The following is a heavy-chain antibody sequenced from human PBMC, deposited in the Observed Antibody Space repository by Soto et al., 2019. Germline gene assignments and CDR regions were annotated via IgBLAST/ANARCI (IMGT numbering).Heavy chain of an antibody. CDR3: LRPYYSSSWFPFDR. V-gene: IGHV3-11*01. Sequence: QVQLVESGGGWVKPGGSLRLSCTGSGFDFGDYYMSWIRQAPGKGLEWVSYIDSGDGTTYYTDSVKGRFTISRDNAKQTVYLQMSSLRVADTALDYCLRPYYSSSWFPFDRWGHGPLVTVSS. J-gene: IGHJ4*01. CDR2: IDSGDGTT. D-gene: IGHD6-13*01. CDR1: GFDFGDYY.